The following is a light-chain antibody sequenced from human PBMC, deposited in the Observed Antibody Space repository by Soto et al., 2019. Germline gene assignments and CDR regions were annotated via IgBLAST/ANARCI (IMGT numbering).Light chain of an antibody. V-gene: IGKV3-15*01. CDR1: QTIYSN. CDR3: QQYDDWQT. J-gene: IGKJ1*01. Sequence: IVMTQSPATLSVSPGERATLSCRAGQTIYSNVAWYQQRPGQAPRLLIYRASTRATGVPARFSGSGSGTEFTLTISGLQSEDFAVYYCQQYDDWQTFGQGTKVDIK. CDR2: RAS.